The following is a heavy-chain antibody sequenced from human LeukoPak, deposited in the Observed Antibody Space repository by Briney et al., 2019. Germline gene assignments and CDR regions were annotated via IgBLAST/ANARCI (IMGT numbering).Heavy chain of an antibody. CDR1: GGSISSSSYY. D-gene: IGHD3-22*01. CDR2: IYYSGST. CDR3: ARDHYDSSGYYYRY. V-gene: IGHV4-39*07. J-gene: IGHJ4*02. Sequence: SETLSLTCTVSGGSISSSSYYWGWIRQPPGKGLEWIGSIYYSGSTYYNPSLKCRVTISVDTSKNQFSLKLSSVTAADTAVYYCARDHYDSSGYYYRYWGQGTLVTVSS.